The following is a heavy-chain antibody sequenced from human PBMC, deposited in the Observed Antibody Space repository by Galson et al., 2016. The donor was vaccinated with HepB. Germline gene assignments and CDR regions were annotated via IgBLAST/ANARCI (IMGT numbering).Heavy chain of an antibody. D-gene: IGHD1-1*01. V-gene: IGHV1-2*02. J-gene: IGHJ3*02. CDR2: INPNSGGT. CDR3: ATRNGSAFDI. Sequence: SVKVSCKASGYTFTGYYMRWVRQAPGQGLEWMGSINPNSGGTNYAQNFQGRVTMTRDTSISTGYMELSRLRSDDTAVYYCATRNGSAFDIWGQGTMVTVS. CDR1: GYTFTGYY.